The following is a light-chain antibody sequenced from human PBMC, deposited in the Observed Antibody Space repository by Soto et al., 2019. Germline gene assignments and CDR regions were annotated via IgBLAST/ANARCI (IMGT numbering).Light chain of an antibody. J-gene: IGKJ1*01. CDR3: QQSYSIWWT. CDR1: QSISSF. Sequence: DIQMTQSPSSLSTSVGDRVTISCRASQSISSFLNWFQQKPGKAPKLLIYAASSLQSGVPSRFSGSGSGTNFTLTIDSLQPEDFATYYCQQSYSIWWTFG. CDR2: AAS. V-gene: IGKV1-39*01.